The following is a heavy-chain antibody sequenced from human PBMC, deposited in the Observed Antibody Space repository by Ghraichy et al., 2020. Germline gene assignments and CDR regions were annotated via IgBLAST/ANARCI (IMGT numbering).Heavy chain of an antibody. CDR1: GFTFKNYW. Sequence: GGSLRLSCAASGFTFKNYWMTWVRQAPGKGLEWVSYVSRSGGTTYYADSVKGRFTISRDNAKNSLFVQMNSLRDEDTAVYYCARVGYYYDSGSYYFDYWSQGTLVTVSS. CDR3: ARVGYYYDSGSYYFDY. CDR2: VSRSGGTT. D-gene: IGHD3-10*01. V-gene: IGHV3-48*02. J-gene: IGHJ4*02.